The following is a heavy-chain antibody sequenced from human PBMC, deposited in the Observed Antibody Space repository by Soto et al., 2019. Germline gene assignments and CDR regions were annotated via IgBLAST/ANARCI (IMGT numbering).Heavy chain of an antibody. V-gene: IGHV3-15*07. D-gene: IGHD4-17*01. J-gene: IGHJ3*01. CDR3: WDTVVTGGDFDV. CDR2: IRSNAAGGTA. CDR1: GHIFTGSL. Sequence: PGGSLRLSCTAYGHIFTGSLMNWVRLPPGKGLEWVGRIRSNAAGGTADYAAPVKGRFIISRDDSKNMVFLQMDGLKTEDTALYYCWDTVVTGGDFDVWGRGTMVTVSS.